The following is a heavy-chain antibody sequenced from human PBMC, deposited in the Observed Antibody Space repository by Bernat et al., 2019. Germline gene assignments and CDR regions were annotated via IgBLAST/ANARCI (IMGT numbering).Heavy chain of an antibody. CDR2: INPSGGST. CDR3: ARDNSAQEKSWWFDP. Sequence: QVQLVQSGAEVKKPGASVKVSCKASGYTFTSYYMHWVRQAPGQGLEWMGIINPSGGSTSYAQKFQGRVTMTRDTSTSTVYMEVSSLKSDDTAVYYCARDNSAQEKSWWFDPWGQGTLVTVSS. D-gene: IGHD2-21*01. V-gene: IGHV1-46*01. J-gene: IGHJ5*02. CDR1: GYTFTSYY.